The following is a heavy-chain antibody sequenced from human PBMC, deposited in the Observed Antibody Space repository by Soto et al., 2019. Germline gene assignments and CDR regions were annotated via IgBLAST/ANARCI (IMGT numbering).Heavy chain of an antibody. D-gene: IGHD6-13*01. CDR1: GYTFTDYY. CDR3: ARDQSHSSTWPFDQ. Sequence: ASVKVSCKASGYTFTDYYIHWVRQAPGQGLEWMGWINPKSGDTNYAQKFQAWVTMTRDTSISTADMDLSRLTSDDTAVYYCARDQSHSSTWPFDQWGQGTLVTVSS. V-gene: IGHV1-2*04. J-gene: IGHJ4*02. CDR2: INPKSGDT.